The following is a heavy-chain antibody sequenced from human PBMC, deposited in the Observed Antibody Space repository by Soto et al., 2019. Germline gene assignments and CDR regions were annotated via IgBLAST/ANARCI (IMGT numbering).Heavy chain of an antibody. CDR2: IKQDGSET. CDR3: ARDFLWSGYYTGIDY. Sequence: GGSLRLSCVGSGFSFSNYWMSWVRQVPGKGLEWVANIKQDGSETYYVNSVEGRFTISRDNSKNTLYLQMNSLRAEDTAVYYCARDFLWSGYYTGIDYWGQGTLVTVSS. CDR1: GFSFSNYW. D-gene: IGHD3-3*01. V-gene: IGHV3-7*01. J-gene: IGHJ4*01.